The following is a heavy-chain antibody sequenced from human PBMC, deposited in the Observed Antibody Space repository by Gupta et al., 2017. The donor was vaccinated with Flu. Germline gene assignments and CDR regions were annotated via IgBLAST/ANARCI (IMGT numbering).Heavy chain of an antibody. V-gene: IGHV4-39*02. D-gene: IGHD3-3*01. J-gene: IGHJ5*02. CDR1: Y. CDR3: ARHLNIPGAMRPWSDP. CDR2: TYYATNP. Sequence: YWAWIRQSPGSGLEWIGSTYYATNPYQNPVRNTRVTISVDPKENHGSLKLTSVKEDGQKGYYCARHLNIPGAMRPWSDPWGQGILVTVSS.